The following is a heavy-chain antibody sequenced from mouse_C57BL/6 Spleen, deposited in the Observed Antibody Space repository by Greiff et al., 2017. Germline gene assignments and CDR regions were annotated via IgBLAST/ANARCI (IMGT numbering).Heavy chain of an antibody. CDR2: IDPSDSYT. J-gene: IGHJ2*01. D-gene: IGHD1-1*01. V-gene: IGHV1-69*01. CDR3: ARFITTARNFDY. Sequence: VQRVESGAELVMPGASVKLSCKASGYTFTSYWMHWVKQRPGQGLEWIGEIDPSDSYTNYNQKFKGKSTLTVDKSSSTAYMQLSSLTSEDSAVYYCARFITTARNFDYWGQGTTLTVSS. CDR1: GYTFTSYW.